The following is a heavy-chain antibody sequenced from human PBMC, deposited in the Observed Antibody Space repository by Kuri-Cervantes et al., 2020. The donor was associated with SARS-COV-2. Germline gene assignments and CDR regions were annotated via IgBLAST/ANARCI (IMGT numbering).Heavy chain of an antibody. CDR2: IYHSGST. CDR3: ARDGRSVAGPGVDY. J-gene: IGHJ4*02. Sequence: SQTLSLTCAVSGYSISSGYYWGWIRQPPGKGLEWIGSIYHSGSTYYNPSLKSRVTISVDTSKNQFSLKLSSVTAADTAVYYCARDGRSVAGPGVDYWGQGTLGHRLL. D-gene: IGHD6-19*01. CDR1: GYSISSGYY. V-gene: IGHV4-38-2*02.